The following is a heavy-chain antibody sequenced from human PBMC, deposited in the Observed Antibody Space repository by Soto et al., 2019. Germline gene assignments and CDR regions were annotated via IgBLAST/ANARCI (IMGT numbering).Heavy chain of an antibody. D-gene: IGHD5-12*01. J-gene: IGHJ4*02. V-gene: IGHV1-69*05. CDR2: IIPIFGTA. Sequence: GASVKVSCKASGGTFSSYAISWVRQAPGQGLEWMGGIIPIFGTANYAQKFQGRFTMARDLSTDVFYMILSDLRSDDTAVYYCARDSSEMATNFFFDYWGQGTPVTVSS. CDR3: ARDSSEMATNFFFDY. CDR1: GGTFSSYA.